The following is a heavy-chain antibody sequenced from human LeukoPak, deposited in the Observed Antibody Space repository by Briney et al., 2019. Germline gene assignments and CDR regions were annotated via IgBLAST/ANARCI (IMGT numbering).Heavy chain of an antibody. CDR2: IYYSGST. CDR3: ARGNIVVVPAAIGWFDP. V-gene: IGHV4-39*01. Sequence: KSSETLSLTCTVSGGSISSSSYYWGWIRQPPGKGLEWIGSIYYSGSTYYNPSLKSRVTISVDTSKNQFSLKLSSVTAADTAVYYCARGNIVVVPAAIGWFDPWGQGTLVTVSS. D-gene: IGHD2-2*01. CDR1: GGSISSSSYY. J-gene: IGHJ5*02.